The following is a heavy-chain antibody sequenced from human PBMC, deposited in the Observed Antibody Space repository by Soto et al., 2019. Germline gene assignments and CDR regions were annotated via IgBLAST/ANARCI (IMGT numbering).Heavy chain of an antibody. D-gene: IGHD6-19*01. CDR2: FSGRGGST. V-gene: IGHV3-23*01. Sequence: EVQLLESGGGLVQPGGSLSLSCAASDFTFITYAMSWVRGAPGKGLEWVSGFSGRGGSTKYADSVKGRFNISRDNSKNTLYLQLNSRRAEDTAVYCCANAVAGDWYCALCVRGTLVTVSS. CDR1: DFTFITYA. J-gene: IGHJ2*01. CDR3: ANAVAGDWYCAL.